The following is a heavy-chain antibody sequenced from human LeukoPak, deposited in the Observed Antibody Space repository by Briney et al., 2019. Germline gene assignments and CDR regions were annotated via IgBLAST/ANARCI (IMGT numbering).Heavy chain of an antibody. J-gene: IGHJ4*02. V-gene: IGHV1-46*01. CDR1: GYTFTSYY. Sequence: ASVKVSCKAAGYTFTSYYIHWVRQAPGQGLEWMGIINPSGGSTNYVQKFQGRVTMTRDTSTSTVYMELSSLRSEDTAVYYCARKMYSSSNDYWGQGTLVTVSS. CDR2: INPSGGST. D-gene: IGHD6-6*01. CDR3: ARKMYSSSNDY.